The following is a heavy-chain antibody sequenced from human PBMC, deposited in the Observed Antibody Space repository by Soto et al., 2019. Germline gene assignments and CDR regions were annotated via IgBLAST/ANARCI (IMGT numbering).Heavy chain of an antibody. J-gene: IGHJ4*02. Sequence: SLRLSCAVAGFSLRNYEMNWVRQVPGKGLEWISKISGSNNNIYYADSVQGRFTISRDNANNVLFLQMNSLRAEETATYHCATEELCGADCYFFKHWGQGTLVTGSS. CDR1: GFSLRNYE. V-gene: IGHV3-48*03. CDR2: ISGSNNNI. D-gene: IGHD2-21*02. CDR3: ATEELCGADCYFFKH.